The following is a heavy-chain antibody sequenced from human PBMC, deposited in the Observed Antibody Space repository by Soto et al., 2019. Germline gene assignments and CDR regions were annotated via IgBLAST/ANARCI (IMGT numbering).Heavy chain of an antibody. V-gene: IGHV3-30-3*01. D-gene: IGHD5-18*01. CDR3: ARDKQRGYSYGDTLDY. CDR2: ISYDGSNK. Sequence: QVQLVESGGGVVQPGWSLRLSCEASGCTFSSYAMHWVRQAPGKGLEWVAVISYDGSNKYYADSVKGRFTISRDNSKNTLYLQMNSLRAEDTAVYYCARDKQRGYSYGDTLDYWGQGTLVTVSS. J-gene: IGHJ4*02. CDR1: GCTFSSYA.